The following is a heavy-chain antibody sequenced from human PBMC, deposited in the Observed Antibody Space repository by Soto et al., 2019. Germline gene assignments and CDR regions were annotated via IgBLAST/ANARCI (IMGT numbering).Heavy chain of an antibody. CDR1: GGTFSSYA. D-gene: IGHD5-18*01. V-gene: IGHV1-69*06. Sequence: GASVKVSCKXSGGTFSSYAISWVRQAPGQGLEWMGGIIPIFGTANYAQKFQGRVTITADKSTSTAYMELSSLRSEDTAVYYCARAHVDTAMAPDYWGQGTLVTVSS. J-gene: IGHJ4*02. CDR3: ARAHVDTAMAPDY. CDR2: IIPIFGTA.